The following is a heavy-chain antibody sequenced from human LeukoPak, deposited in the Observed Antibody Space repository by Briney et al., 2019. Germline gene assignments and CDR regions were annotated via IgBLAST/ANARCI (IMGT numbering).Heavy chain of an antibody. Sequence: PGGSLRLSCAASGFTFSSYGMHWVRQAPGKGLEWVAVISYDGSNKYYADSVKGRFTISRDNSKNTLYLQVNSLRAEDTAVYYCAVDIVVVVAATDFDYWGQGTLVTVSS. J-gene: IGHJ4*02. CDR1: GFTFSSYG. CDR3: AVDIVVVVAATDFDY. CDR2: ISYDGSNK. D-gene: IGHD2-15*01. V-gene: IGHV3-30*03.